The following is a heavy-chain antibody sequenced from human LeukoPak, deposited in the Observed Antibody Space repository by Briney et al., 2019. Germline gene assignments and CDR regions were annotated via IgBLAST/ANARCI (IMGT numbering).Heavy chain of an antibody. CDR3: ARKQRLTGATKIAFDI. J-gene: IGHJ3*02. V-gene: IGHV1-2*02. D-gene: IGHD5-24*01. CDR1: GFTFTDYY. CDR2: VNPNNGDT. Sequence: ASVTVSCKASGFTFTDYYLHWLRQAPGQGLEWLGWVNPNNGDTDYAQKFQGRVTMTRDTSIRTAYMALSRLTSDDTAVYYCARKQRLTGATKIAFDIWGQGTMLTVSS.